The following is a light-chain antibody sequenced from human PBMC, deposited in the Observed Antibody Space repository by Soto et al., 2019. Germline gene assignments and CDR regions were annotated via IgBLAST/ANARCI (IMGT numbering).Light chain of an antibody. Sequence: EIVLTQSPCFLSPSLGERATLSCRASQCISSYVAWYQQIPGQTPRLLIYGASTRPSGIPSRFSGSGSGTEFTLTISSLQSEDFAAYYCHQINSVPYTFGEGTKVDIK. CDR2: GAS. CDR1: QCISSY. V-gene: IGKV3-15*01. J-gene: IGKJ4*01. CDR3: HQINSVPYT.